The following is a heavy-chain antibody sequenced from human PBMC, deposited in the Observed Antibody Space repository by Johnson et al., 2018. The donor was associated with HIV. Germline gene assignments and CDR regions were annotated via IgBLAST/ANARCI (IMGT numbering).Heavy chain of an antibody. V-gene: IGHV3-30-3*01. Sequence: QMLLVESGGGVVQTGRSLRLSCAASGFTFSSYAMHWVRQAPGKGLEWVAIISYDGTNKYYADSVKGRFTISRDNSKNTLYLQMNSLRAEDTAVYYCARDGRDLVTRGSCDVWGQGTVVTVSS. J-gene: IGHJ3*01. CDR3: ARDGRDLVTRGSCDV. CDR2: ISYDGTNK. CDR1: GFTFSSYA. D-gene: IGHD3-9*01.